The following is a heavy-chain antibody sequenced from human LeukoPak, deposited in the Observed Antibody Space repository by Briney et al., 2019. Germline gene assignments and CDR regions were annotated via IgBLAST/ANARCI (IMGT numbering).Heavy chain of an antibody. J-gene: IGHJ4*02. CDR1: GYTFTGYY. V-gene: IGHV1-2*02. CDR2: INPNSGGT. D-gene: IGHD5-12*01. CDR3: ARVATRAFRYYFDY. Sequence: GASVKVSCKASGYTFTGYYMHWVRQAPGQGLEWMGWINPNSGGTNYAQKFQGRVTMTRDTSISTAYMELSRLRSDDTAVYYCARVATRAFRYYFDYWGQGTLVTVSS.